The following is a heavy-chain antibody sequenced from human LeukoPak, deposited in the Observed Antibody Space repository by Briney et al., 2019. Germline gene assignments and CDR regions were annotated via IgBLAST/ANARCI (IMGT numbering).Heavy chain of an antibody. D-gene: IGHD3-3*01. J-gene: IGHJ4*02. Sequence: GGSLRLSCAASGFTFNTFWMSWVRQAPGKGLEWVANIDEDGSEKYYVDSVKGRFTISRDNAKNTLYLQMNSLRTEDTAVYYCARTPEGDFWSGYYQFDYWGQGTLVTVSS. V-gene: IGHV3-7*01. CDR1: GFTFNTFW. CDR3: ARTPEGDFWSGYYQFDY. CDR2: IDEDGSEK.